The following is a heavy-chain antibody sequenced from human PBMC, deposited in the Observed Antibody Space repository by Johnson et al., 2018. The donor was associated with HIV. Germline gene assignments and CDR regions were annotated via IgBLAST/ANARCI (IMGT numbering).Heavy chain of an antibody. J-gene: IGHJ3*02. D-gene: IGHD4/OR15-4a*01. CDR3: AREVPEVAFDN. CDR2: MYSDGST. CDR1: GFTVSSNY. V-gene: IGHV3-66*01. Sequence: VQLVESGGGLVQPGGSLRLSCAASGFTVSSNYMRWVRQAPGKGLEWVSVMYSDGSTSYADSVKGRFTISRDNAKNSLYLQMNSLRAEDTAVYYSAREVPEVAFDNWGQGTMVTVSS.